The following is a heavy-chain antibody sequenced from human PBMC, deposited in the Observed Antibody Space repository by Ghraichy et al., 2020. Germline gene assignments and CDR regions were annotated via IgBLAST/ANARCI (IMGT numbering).Heavy chain of an antibody. J-gene: IGHJ4*02. CDR1: GFTFSSYS. D-gene: IGHD5-18*01. CDR2: ISSSSSYI. V-gene: IGHV3-21*01. Sequence: GGSLRLSCAASGFTFSSYSMNWVRQAPGKGLEWVSSISSSSSYIYYADSVKGRFTISRDNAKNSLYLQMNSLRAEDTAVYYCARDNLWDTETFDYWGQGTLVTVSS. CDR3: ARDNLWDTETFDY.